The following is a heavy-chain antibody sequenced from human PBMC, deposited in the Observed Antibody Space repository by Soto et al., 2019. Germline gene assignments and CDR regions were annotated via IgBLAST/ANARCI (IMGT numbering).Heavy chain of an antibody. J-gene: IGHJ4*02. Sequence: PSETLSLTCTVSGGSISSYYWIWIRQPPGKGLEWIGYIYYSGSTNYNPSLKSRVTISVDTSKNQFSLKLSSVTAADTAVYYCARHSYDILTGYPSFRPLDYWGQGTLVTVSS. CDR3: ARHSYDILTGYPSFRPLDY. V-gene: IGHV4-59*08. CDR1: GGSISSYY. CDR2: IYYSGST. D-gene: IGHD3-9*01.